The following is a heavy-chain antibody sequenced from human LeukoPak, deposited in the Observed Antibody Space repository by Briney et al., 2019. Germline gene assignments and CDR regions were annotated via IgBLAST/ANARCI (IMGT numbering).Heavy chain of an antibody. CDR2: IESRSFGGTT. D-gene: IGHD3-10*01. Sequence: GGSLRLSCVGSGFTFSDASMSWVRQAPGKGLEWVGHIESRSFGGTTNYAAPVKGRFIISRDDSENTLYLQMNSLKSEDTAVYYCLAQYYRDYWGQGSLVTVSS. V-gene: IGHV3-15*04. CDR1: GFTFSDAS. CDR3: LAQYYRDY. J-gene: IGHJ4*02.